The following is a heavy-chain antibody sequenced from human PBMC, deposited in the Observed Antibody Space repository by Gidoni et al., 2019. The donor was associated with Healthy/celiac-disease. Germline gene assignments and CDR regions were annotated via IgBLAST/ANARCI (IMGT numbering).Heavy chain of an antibody. Sequence: EVQLVESGGGLVKPGGSLRLSCAASGFTFSSYSMNWVRQAPGKGLEWVSSISSSSSYIYYADSVKGRFTISRDNAKNSLYLQMNSLRAEDTAVYYCARGEHIVVVTAPHDAFDIWGQGTMVTVSS. CDR3: ARGEHIVVVTAPHDAFDI. J-gene: IGHJ3*02. CDR2: ISSSSSYI. CDR1: GFTFSSYS. V-gene: IGHV3-21*01. D-gene: IGHD2-21*02.